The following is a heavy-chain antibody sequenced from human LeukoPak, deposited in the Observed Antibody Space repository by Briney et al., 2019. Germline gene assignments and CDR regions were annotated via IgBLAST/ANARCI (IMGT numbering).Heavy chain of an antibody. V-gene: IGHV1-2*02. Sequence: ASVKVSCKASGYTFTGYYMHWVRQAPGQGLEWRGWINPNSGGTNYAQKFQGRVTMTRDTSISTAYMERSRLRSEDTAVYYCARVPWAEVWVGDPASRMDVWGQGTTVTVSS. CDR3: ARVPWAEVWVGDPASRMDV. CDR1: GYTFTGYY. J-gene: IGHJ6*02. D-gene: IGHD3-10*01. CDR2: INPNSGGT.